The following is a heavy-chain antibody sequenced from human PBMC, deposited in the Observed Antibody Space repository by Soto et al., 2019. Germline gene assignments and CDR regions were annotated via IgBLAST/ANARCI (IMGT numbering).Heavy chain of an antibody. CDR2: ISNDGSNK. CDR3: APRLGGCNSPSCLPQIDP. V-gene: IGHV3-30*03. CDR1: GFIFRNHV. Sequence: QVQLVESGGGVVQPGRSLRLSCAASGFIFRNHVMHWVRQAPGKGLEWVAVISNDGSNKYYTESVKGRFSISRDNSKNNLYLQMDSLRTEDKAGQFRAPRLGGCNSPSCLPQIDPRGQGTPGTV. J-gene: IGHJ5*02. D-gene: IGHD2-2*01.